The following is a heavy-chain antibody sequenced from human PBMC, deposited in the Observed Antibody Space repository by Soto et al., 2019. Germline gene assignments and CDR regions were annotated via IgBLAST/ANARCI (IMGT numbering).Heavy chain of an antibody. D-gene: IGHD6-19*01. CDR2: IYHSGST. CDR3: ARVSGGFYRFDY. Sequence: QVQLQESGPGLVKPSGTLSLTCAVSGGSISSSNWWAWVRQPPGKGLEWIGEIYHSGSTNYNPSLKSRVTRSVDKSKNQFSLKLTSVTAADTAVYYCARVSGGFYRFDYCGQGILVTVPS. V-gene: IGHV4-4*02. J-gene: IGHJ4*02. CDR1: GGSISSSNW.